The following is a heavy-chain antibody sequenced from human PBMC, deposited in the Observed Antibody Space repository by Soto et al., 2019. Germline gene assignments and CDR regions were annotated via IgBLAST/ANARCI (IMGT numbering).Heavy chain of an antibody. J-gene: IGHJ6*02. CDR1: GFTFSDYY. CDR3: SRGKSIFYVMAV. D-gene: IGHD2-15*01. V-gene: IGHV3-11*01. Sequence: PGGSLRLSCAASGFTFSDYYISWIRQAPGKGLEWVSYISSSGTTIYHADSVKGRFTISRDNAKNSLFLQMNSLRAEDTAVYYFSRGKSIFYVMAVWAQGTTVTVSS. CDR2: ISSSGTTI.